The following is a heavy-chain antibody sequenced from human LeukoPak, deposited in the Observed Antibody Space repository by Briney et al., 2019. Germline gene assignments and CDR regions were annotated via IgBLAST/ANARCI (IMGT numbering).Heavy chain of an antibody. CDR2: INHSGST. D-gene: IGHD6-13*01. J-gene: IGHJ4*02. V-gene: IGHV4-34*01. CDR3: ARVGRRAAAVY. Sequence: SETLSLTCAVYGGSFSGYYWSWIRQPPGKGLEWIGEINHSGSTNYNPSLQSRVTISVDTSKNQFSLKLSSVTAADTAVYYCARVGRRAAAVYWGQGTLVTVSS. CDR1: GGSFSGYY.